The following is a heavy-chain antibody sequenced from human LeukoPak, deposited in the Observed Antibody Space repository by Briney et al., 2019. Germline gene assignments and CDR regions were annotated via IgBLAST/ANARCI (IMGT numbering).Heavy chain of an antibody. CDR1: GFAFSTYA. CDR2: LSGTGLST. CDR3: ARAGRNHGGGRTFDY. D-gene: IGHD4-23*01. Sequence: GGSLRLSCAASGFAFSTYAMSWVRQAPGKGLEWVSALSGTGLSTFYSDSVKGRFTISRDNSKDMLFLQITSLRAEDTAVYYCARAGRNHGGGRTFDYWGQGTLVTVSS. V-gene: IGHV3-23*01. J-gene: IGHJ4*02.